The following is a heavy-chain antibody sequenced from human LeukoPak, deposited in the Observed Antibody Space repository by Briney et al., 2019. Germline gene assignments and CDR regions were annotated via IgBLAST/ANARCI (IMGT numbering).Heavy chain of an antibody. D-gene: IGHD4-23*01. CDR3: TSPYLYYGGNSDYYYGMDV. Sequence: PGGSLKLSCAASGFTFSGSAMHWVRQASGKGLEWVGRIRSKANSYATAYAASVKGRFTISRDGSKNTAYLQMNSLKTEDTAVYYCTSPYLYYGGNSDYYYGMDVWGQGTTVTVSS. CDR2: IRSKANSYAT. CDR1: GFTFSGSA. V-gene: IGHV3-73*01. J-gene: IGHJ6*02.